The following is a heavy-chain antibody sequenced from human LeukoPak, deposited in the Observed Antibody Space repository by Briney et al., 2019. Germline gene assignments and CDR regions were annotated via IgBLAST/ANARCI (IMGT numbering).Heavy chain of an antibody. CDR2: IYYSGRT. Sequence: SETLSLTCSVSGGSISSYYWSWIRQPPGKRREWSGYIYYSGRTKYSPPLKSRLTISVDTSKTQLSRQLSSVPAADTAVYYCARGDGYGFFDYWGQGTLVTVSS. CDR3: ARGDGYGFFDY. CDR1: GGSISSYY. J-gene: IGHJ4*02. V-gene: IGHV4-59*01. D-gene: IGHD5-24*01.